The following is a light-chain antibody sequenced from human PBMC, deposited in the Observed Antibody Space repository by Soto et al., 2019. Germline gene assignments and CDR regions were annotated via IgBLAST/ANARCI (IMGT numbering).Light chain of an antibody. CDR3: QHYNNWPPWT. CDR2: GAS. Sequence: EIVMTQSPATLSVSPGERATLSCRASQSVASNFAWYQQKPGQAPRLLIYGASTRATGIPARFSGSGSGTEFTLTISSLQSEDFATYYCQHYNNWPPWTFGRGTKVEIK. J-gene: IGKJ1*01. CDR1: QSVASN. V-gene: IGKV3-15*01.